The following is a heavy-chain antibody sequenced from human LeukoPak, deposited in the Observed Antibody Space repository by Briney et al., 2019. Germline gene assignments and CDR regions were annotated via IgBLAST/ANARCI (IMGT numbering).Heavy chain of an antibody. D-gene: IGHD1-26*01. CDR2: ISFDGSNK. Sequence: GGSLRLSCAASGFNFDTYALHWVRQAPGKGLQWVALISFDGSNKYYTDSVKGRFTVSRDNSKNTLYLQMNSLRAEDTAVYYCAKVWVDYYYYMDVWGKGTTVTVSS. CDR1: GFNFDTYA. V-gene: IGHV3-30*04. CDR3: AKVWVDYYYYMDV. J-gene: IGHJ6*03.